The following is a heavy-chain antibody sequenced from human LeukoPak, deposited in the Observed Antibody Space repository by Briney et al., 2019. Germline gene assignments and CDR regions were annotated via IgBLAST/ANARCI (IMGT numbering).Heavy chain of an antibody. Sequence: SETLSLTCSVSGYSISSGYYWGWIRQPPGKGLEWIGTIFPDGTTYYNPSLTSRVTISVEKSKNQFSLRLNFVTAADTAVYYCARTIDDFRSGYYLALGYWGQGTLVTVSS. CDR3: ARTIDDFRSGYYLALGY. J-gene: IGHJ4*02. V-gene: IGHV4-38-2*01. D-gene: IGHD3-3*01. CDR1: GYSISSGYY. CDR2: IFPDGTT.